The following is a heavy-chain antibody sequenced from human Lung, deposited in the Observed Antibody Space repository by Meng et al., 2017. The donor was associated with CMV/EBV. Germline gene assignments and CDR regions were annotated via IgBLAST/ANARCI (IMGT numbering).Heavy chain of an antibody. CDR1: GFTFSSYA. J-gene: IGHJ6*02. V-gene: IGHV3-30*04. CDR3: ARDRGGIVGATKGYYGMDV. Sequence: GGSLRLXCAASGFTFSSYAMHWVRQAPGKGLEWVAVISYDGSNKYYADSVKGRFTISRDNSKNTLYLQMNSLRAEDTAVYYCARDRGGIVGATKGYYGMDVWXQGTXVTVSS. D-gene: IGHD1-26*01. CDR2: ISYDGSNK.